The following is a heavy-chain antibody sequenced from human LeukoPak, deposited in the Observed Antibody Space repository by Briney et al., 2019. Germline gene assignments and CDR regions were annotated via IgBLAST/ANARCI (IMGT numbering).Heavy chain of an antibody. V-gene: IGHV1-18*01. Sequence: ASVKVSCKASGYTFTGYGISWVRQAPGQGLEWMGWISAYNGNTNYAQKLQGRVTMTTDTSTSTAYMELRSLRSDDTAVYYCARNDITGINGGNWFDPWGQGTLVTVSP. CDR2: ISAYNGNT. D-gene: IGHD1-20*01. CDR3: ARNDITGINGGNWFDP. J-gene: IGHJ5*02. CDR1: GYTFTGYG.